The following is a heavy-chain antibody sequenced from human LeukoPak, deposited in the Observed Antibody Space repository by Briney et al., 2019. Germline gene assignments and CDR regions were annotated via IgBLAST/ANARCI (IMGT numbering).Heavy chain of an antibody. CDR1: GYTFTSYG. J-gene: IGHJ6*03. CDR3: ARSNERVVTPWDYMDV. V-gene: IGHV1-18*01. D-gene: IGHD3-22*01. Sequence: GASVKVSCKASGYTFTSYGISWVRQAPGQGLEWMGWISAYNGNTNYAQKLQGRVTMTTDTSTSTAYMELRSLRSDDTAVYYCARSNERVVTPWDYMDVWGKGTTVTVSS. CDR2: ISAYNGNT.